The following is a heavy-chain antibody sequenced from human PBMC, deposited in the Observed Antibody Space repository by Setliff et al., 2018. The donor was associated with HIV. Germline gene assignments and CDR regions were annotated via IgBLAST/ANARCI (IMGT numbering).Heavy chain of an antibody. Sequence: ASVKVSCKASGYTFTVYYLHWLRQAPGQGLEWMGWMNPNSGGTNYAQKFQGRVTMTRDTSINTAFMELNSFRSDDTAVYYCARLFYDYWSGFYSGDYWGQGTLVTVSS. CDR2: MNPNSGGT. J-gene: IGHJ4*02. CDR3: ARLFYDYWSGFYSGDY. CDR1: GYTFTVYY. V-gene: IGHV1-2*02. D-gene: IGHD3-3*01.